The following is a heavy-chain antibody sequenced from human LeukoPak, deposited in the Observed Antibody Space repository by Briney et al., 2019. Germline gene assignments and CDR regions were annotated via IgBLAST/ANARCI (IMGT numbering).Heavy chain of an antibody. J-gene: IGHJ4*02. CDR3: ARAYNAGWPYYYGSGSYMVMDY. CDR2: INHSGST. D-gene: IGHD3-10*01. CDR1: GGSFSGYY. V-gene: IGHV4-34*01. Sequence: PSETLSLTCAVYGGSFSGYYWSWIRQPPGKGLEWIGEINHSGSTNYNPSLKSRVTKSVDTSKNQFSLRLSSVTAADTAVYYCARAYNAGWPYYYGSGSYMVMDYWGQGTLVTVSS.